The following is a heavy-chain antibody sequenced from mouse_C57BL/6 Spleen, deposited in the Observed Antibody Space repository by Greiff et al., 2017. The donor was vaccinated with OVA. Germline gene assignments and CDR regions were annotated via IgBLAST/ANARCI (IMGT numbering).Heavy chain of an antibody. CDR2: INPNNGGT. J-gene: IGHJ1*03. D-gene: IGHD1-1*01. CDR3: ARSITTVDWYFDV. CDR1: GYTFTDYY. V-gene: IGHV1-26*01. Sequence: EVQLHQSGPELVKPGASVKISCKASGYTFTDYYMNWVKQSHGKSLEWIGDINPNNGGTSYNQKFKGKATLTVDKSSSTAYMALRSLTSEDSAVYYCARSITTVDWYFDVWGTGTTVTVSS.